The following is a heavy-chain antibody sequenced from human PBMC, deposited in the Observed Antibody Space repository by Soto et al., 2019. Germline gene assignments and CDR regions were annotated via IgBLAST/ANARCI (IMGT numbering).Heavy chain of an antibody. Sequence: GGALRLSGTASGFTFSISASSWVRQAPGRGLEWVSGISGSGAGTYYADSVKGRFTISRDNSKNTLYLQMSGLRAEDTAVYYCAKGPTIFGAVISFDYYYGMYVWGQGTPVNVSS. V-gene: IGHV3-23*01. CDR1: GFTFSISA. CDR3: AKGPTIFGAVISFDYYYGMYV. J-gene: IGHJ6*02. D-gene: IGHD3-3*01. CDR2: ISGSGAGT.